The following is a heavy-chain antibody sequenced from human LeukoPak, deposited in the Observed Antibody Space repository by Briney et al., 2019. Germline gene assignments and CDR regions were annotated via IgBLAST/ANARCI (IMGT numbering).Heavy chain of an antibody. V-gene: IGHV3-23*01. CDR1: GFTFGRFA. CDR2: ISGSDGTT. Sequence: PGGSLRLSCAASGFTFGRFAMSWVRQAPGKDLEWVSSISGSDGTTYYAESVEGRFTISRDNSKNTLYLQMNSLRADDTAVYYCAKDANYFDSSGYLIPFDYWGQGTLVTVSS. D-gene: IGHD3-22*01. CDR3: AKDANYFDSSGYLIPFDY. J-gene: IGHJ4*02.